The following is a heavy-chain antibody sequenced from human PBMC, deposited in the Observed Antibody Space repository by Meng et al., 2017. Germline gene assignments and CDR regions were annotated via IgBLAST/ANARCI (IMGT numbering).Heavy chain of an antibody. CDR2: ISWDGGST. Sequence: GGSLRLSCAASGFTFDDYTMHWVRQAPGKGLEWVPLISWDGGSTYYADSVKGRFTISRDNSKNSLYLHMNSLRTEDTALYYCAKSDYYYDSSGYWDYYYGMDVWGQGTTVTVSS. CDR1: GFTFDDYT. D-gene: IGHD3-22*01. J-gene: IGHJ6*02. CDR3: AKSDYYYDSSGYWDYYYGMDV. V-gene: IGHV3-43*01.